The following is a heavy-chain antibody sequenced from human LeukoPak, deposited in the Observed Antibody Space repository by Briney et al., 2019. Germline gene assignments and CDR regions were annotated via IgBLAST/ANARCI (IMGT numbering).Heavy chain of an antibody. J-gene: IGHJ4*02. CDR3: AREGNSNFDY. V-gene: IGHV3-48*02. CDR2: ISSGGSIT. CDR1: GFTFSSYS. Sequence: GGSLRLSCAASGFTFSSYSINWVRQAPGKGLERVSYISSGGSITYYADSVKGRFTISRDNARNSLFLQMNSLRDDDTAVYYCAREGNSNFDYWGQGSLVTVSS. D-gene: IGHD2/OR15-2a*01.